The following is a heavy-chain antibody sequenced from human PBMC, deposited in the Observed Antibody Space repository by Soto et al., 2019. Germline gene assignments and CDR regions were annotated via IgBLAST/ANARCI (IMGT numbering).Heavy chain of an antibody. V-gene: IGHV3-23*01. CDR2: ISGSGGST. CDR1: GFTFSSYA. J-gene: IGHJ4*02. D-gene: IGHD3-22*01. CDR3: ANPYYYDSSGSFDY. Sequence: PEGSLRLSCAASGFTFSSYAMSWVRQAPGKGLEWVSAISGSGGSTYYADSVKGRFTISRDNSKNTLYLQMNSLRAEDTAVYYCANPYYYDSSGSFDYWGQGTLVTVSS.